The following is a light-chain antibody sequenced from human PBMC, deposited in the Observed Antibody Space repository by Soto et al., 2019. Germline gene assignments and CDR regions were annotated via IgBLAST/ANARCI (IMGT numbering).Light chain of an antibody. CDR3: AAWDDSLSGWV. CDR2: RSD. Sequence: QSVLTQPPSASGTPGQRVTISCSGSSSNIGSTHVYWFQQLPGTAPKLLVYRSDQRPSGVPDRFSGSKSDTSASLAMSGPRSEDEANYYCAAWDDSLSGWVFGGGTQLTVL. V-gene: IGLV1-47*01. CDR1: SSNIGSTH. J-gene: IGLJ3*02.